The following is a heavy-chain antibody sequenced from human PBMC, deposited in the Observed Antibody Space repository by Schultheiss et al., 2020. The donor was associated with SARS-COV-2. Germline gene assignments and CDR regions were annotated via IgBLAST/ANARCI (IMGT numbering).Heavy chain of an antibody. CDR3: ARHTYYYDSSGDNDAFDI. CDR1: GGSISSSSYY. Sequence: SETLSLTCTVSGGSISSSSYYWGWIRQPPGKGLEWIGSIYYSGSTNYNPSLKSRVTISVDTSKNQFSLRLSSVTAADTAVYYCARHTYYYDSSGDNDAFDIWGQGTMVTVSS. V-gene: IGHV4-39*01. D-gene: IGHD3-22*01. CDR2: IYYSGST. J-gene: IGHJ3*02.